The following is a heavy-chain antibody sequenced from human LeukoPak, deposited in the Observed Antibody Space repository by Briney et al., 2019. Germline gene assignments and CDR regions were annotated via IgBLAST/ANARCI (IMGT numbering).Heavy chain of an antibody. D-gene: IGHD3-22*01. CDR1: GGSISSGGYY. CDR3: ARGRAPSRWLFILNAFDI. Sequence: SETLSLTCTVSGGSISSGGYYWSWIRQHPGKGLEWIGYIHYSGSTYYNPSLKSRVTISVDTSKNQFSLKLSSVTAADTAVYYCARGRAPSRWLFILNAFDIWGQGTMVTVSS. CDR2: IHYSGST. V-gene: IGHV4-31*03. J-gene: IGHJ3*02.